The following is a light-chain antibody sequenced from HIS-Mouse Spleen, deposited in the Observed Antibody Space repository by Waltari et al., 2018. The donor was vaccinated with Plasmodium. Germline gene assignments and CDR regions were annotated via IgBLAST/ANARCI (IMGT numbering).Light chain of an antibody. CDR1: KLGDKY. CDR2: QDS. CDR3: QAWDSSTVV. J-gene: IGLJ2*01. V-gene: IGLV3-1*01. Sequence: SYELTQPPSASVSPGQTASITCSAAKLGDKYACWYQQKPGQSPVLVIYQDSKRPSGIPERFSGSNSGNTATLTISGTQAMDEADYYCQAWDSSTVVFGGGTKLTVL.